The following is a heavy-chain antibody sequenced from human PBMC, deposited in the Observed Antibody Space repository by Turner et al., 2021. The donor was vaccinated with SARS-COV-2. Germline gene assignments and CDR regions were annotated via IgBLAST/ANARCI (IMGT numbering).Heavy chain of an antibody. CDR2: IYYSGGT. V-gene: IGHV4-59*08. Sequence: QVQLQESGPGLVKPSETVSPTCTVSGGSLRSNYWTWVRQPPGKGLEWIGHIYYSGGTNYNPSLKRRVTISIDTSKNQFSLSLSSVTAADTAVYYCARHSTVTENYSNGMDVWGQGTTVTVS. D-gene: IGHD4-17*01. CDR1: GGSLRSNY. CDR3: ARHSTVTENYSNGMDV. J-gene: IGHJ6*02.